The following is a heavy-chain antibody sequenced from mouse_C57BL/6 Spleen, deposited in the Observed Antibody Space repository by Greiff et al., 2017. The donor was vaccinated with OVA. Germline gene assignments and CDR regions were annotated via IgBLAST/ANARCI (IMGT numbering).Heavy chain of an antibody. CDR3: ARAYYDYYYARDY. J-gene: IGHJ4*01. CDR1: GYSITSGYY. V-gene: IGHV3-6*01. CDR2: ISYDGSN. Sequence: VQLKESGPGLVKPSQSLSLTCSVTGYSITSGYYWNWIRQFPGNKLEWMGYISYDGSNNYNPSLKNRISITRDTSKNQFFLKLNSVTTEDTATYYCARAYYDYYYARDYWGQGTSVTVSS. D-gene: IGHD2-4*01.